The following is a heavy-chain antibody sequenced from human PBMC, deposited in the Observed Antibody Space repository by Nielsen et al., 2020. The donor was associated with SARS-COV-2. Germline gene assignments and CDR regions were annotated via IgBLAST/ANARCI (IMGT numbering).Heavy chain of an antibody. V-gene: IGHV3-21*01. CDR1: GFTFSSYS. CDR3: AKDQIYYYYGMDV. CDR2: VSSSSSYI. D-gene: IGHD2-15*01. J-gene: IGHJ6*02. Sequence: VRSLRLSCAASGFTFSSYSMNCVRQAPGKGLEWVASVSSSSSYIYYADSVKGRFTISRDNAKNSLYLQMNSLRAEDTAVNYWAKDQIYYYYGMDVWGQGTTVTVSS.